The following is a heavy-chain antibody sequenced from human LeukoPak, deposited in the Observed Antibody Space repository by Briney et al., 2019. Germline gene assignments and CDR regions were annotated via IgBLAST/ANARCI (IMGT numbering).Heavy chain of an antibody. V-gene: IGHV3-21*01. CDR1: GFTFSSYS. J-gene: IGHJ4*02. CDR2: ISSSSSYI. Sequence: GGSLRLSCAASGFTFSSYSMNWVRQAPGKGLEWVSSISSSSSYIYYADSVKGRFTISRDNAKNSLYLQMNSLRAEDTAVYYCARLYIVVVPAPGIFDYWGQGTLVTVSS. D-gene: IGHD2-2*01. CDR3: ARLYIVVVPAPGIFDY.